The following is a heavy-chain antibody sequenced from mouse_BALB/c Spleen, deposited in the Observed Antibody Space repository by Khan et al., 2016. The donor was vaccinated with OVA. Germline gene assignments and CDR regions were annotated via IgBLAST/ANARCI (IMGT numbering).Heavy chain of an antibody. CDR1: GYTFTSYW. CDR2: IYPGNTDT. V-gene: IGHV1-5*01. Sequence: EVQLQQSGTVLARPGASVKMSCKASGYTFTSYWMHWVKQRPGQGLEWIGDIYPGNTDTNYNQKFKGKAKLTAVTSTSTAYMALSSLTNEDSAVYYGTRRNWDVAWFAYWGQGTLVTVSA. J-gene: IGHJ3*01. CDR3: TRRNWDVAWFAY. D-gene: IGHD4-1*01.